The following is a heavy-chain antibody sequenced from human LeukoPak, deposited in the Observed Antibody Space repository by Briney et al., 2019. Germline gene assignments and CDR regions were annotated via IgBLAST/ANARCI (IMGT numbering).Heavy chain of an antibody. CDR1: GFTFDDYA. CDR3: ARALGGDKAPDWYFDL. J-gene: IGHJ2*01. D-gene: IGHD2-21*01. Sequence: PGGSLRLSCAASGFTFDDYAMHWVRQAPGKGLEWVSGISWNSGSIGYADSVKGRFTISRDNAKNSLYLQMNSLRAEDTAVYYCARALGGDKAPDWYFDLWGRGTLVTVSS. V-gene: IGHV3-9*01. CDR2: ISWNSGSI.